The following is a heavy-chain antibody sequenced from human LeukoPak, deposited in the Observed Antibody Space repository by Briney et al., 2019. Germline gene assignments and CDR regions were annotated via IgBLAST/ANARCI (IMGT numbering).Heavy chain of an antibody. D-gene: IGHD3-10*01. CDR2: INPNSGGT. J-gene: IGHJ5*02. Sequence: ASVKVSCKASGYTFTSYDINWVRQATGQGLEWMGWINPNSGGTNYAQKFQGRVTMTRDTSISTAYMELSRLRSDDTAVYYCARPAYYGSGSYPWGQGTLVTVSS. V-gene: IGHV1-2*02. CDR1: GYTFTSYD. CDR3: ARPAYYGSGSYP.